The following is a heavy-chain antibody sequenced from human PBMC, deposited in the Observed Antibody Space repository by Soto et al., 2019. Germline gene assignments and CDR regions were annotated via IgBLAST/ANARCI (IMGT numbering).Heavy chain of an antibody. CDR2: IKSKADRGTT. Sequence: EVQLVESGGCLVKPGGSLRLSCTVSGFIFSNALMSWVRQAPGKGLEWVGRIKSKADRGTTDYAAPVKGRFIISRNDSKDTLYLQMNGLKTEDTAVYYCTRDYDFDSWGQGTLVTVSS. D-gene: IGHD3-16*01. J-gene: IGHJ4*02. CDR1: GFIFSNAL. V-gene: IGHV3-15*01. CDR3: TRDYDFDS.